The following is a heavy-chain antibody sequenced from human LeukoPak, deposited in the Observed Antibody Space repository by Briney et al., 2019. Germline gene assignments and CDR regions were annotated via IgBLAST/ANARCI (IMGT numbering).Heavy chain of an antibody. CDR2: INHNGNVN. D-gene: IGHD3-16*01. J-gene: IGHJ6*02. CDR1: GVRFSTYS. CDR3: ARGGGLDV. Sequence: GGSLRLSCAASGVRFSTYSMHLARQAPGPGLEWVASINHNGNVNYYVDSVKGRFTISRDNAKNSLYLQMSNLRAEDTAVYFCARGGGLDVWGQGTTVTVSS. V-gene: IGHV3-7*03.